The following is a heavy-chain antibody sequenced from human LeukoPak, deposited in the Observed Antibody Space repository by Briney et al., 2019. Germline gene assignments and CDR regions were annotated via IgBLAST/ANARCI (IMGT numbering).Heavy chain of an antibody. J-gene: IGHJ4*02. V-gene: IGHV4-59*12. Sequence: SETLSLTCTVSGGSISSYYWSWIRQSPGKGLEWIGSIDQSGTTYYHPSLKSRVTISVDTSKNQFSLQLTSVTAADTAVYFCGRDGPTGYYDYWGQGILVTVSS. CDR2: IDQSGTT. CDR1: GGSISSYY. CDR3: GRDGPTGYYDY. D-gene: IGHD3-9*01.